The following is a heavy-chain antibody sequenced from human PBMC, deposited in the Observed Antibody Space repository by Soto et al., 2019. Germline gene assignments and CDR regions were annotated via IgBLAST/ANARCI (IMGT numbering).Heavy chain of an antibody. CDR3: ARSRPTVVSPLDY. CDR1: GGSVRSGSDY. J-gene: IGHJ4*02. D-gene: IGHD4-17*01. V-gene: IGHV4-61*01. Sequence: SQTLSLTCTVSGGSVRSGSDYWSWIRQPPGKGLEWIGYIYYSGSTNYNPSLKSRVTISVDTSKNQFSLKLSSVPAADTAVYYCARSRPTVVSPLDYWGQGTLVTVSS. CDR2: IYYSGST.